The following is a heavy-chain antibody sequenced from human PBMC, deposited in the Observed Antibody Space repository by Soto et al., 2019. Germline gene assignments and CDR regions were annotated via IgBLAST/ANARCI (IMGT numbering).Heavy chain of an antibody. D-gene: IGHD3-10*01. CDR3: TTDSRTTMPEVRFDY. CDR2: VKSKTDGGSA. Sequence: GSLRLSCAASGFPFSNAWINWVRQTPGTGLQWVGRVKSKTDGGSADYAAPVKGRFAVSRDDSKNIVYLQMNSAKIDDTVVYYCTTDSRTTMPEVRFDYWGHGTLVTVSS. CDR1: GFPFSNAW. V-gene: IGHV3-15*07. J-gene: IGHJ4*01.